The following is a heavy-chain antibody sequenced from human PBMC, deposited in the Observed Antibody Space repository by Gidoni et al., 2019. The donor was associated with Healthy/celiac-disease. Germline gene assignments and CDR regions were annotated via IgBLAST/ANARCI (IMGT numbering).Heavy chain of an antibody. J-gene: IGHJ4*02. CDR2: ISYDGSNK. D-gene: IGHD5-12*01. CDR1: GFTFSSYA. Sequence: QVQLVESGGGVVQPGRSLRLSCAAYGFTFSSYAMHWVRQAPGKGLEWVAVISYDGSNKYYADSVKGRFTISRDNSKNTLYLQMNSLRAEDTAVYYCASPRPIVATTDYYFDYWGQGTLVTVSS. CDR3: ASPRPIVATTDYYFDY. V-gene: IGHV3-30*04.